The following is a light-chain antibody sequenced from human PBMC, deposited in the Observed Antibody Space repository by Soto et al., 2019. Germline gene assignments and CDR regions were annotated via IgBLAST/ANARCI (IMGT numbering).Light chain of an antibody. V-gene: IGLV2-23*02. Sequence: QSVLTQPASVSGSPGQSITISCTGTSGDVGTYNLVSWYQQHPGRAPKLIIFEVNKRPSGVSNRLSGSKSGNTASLAISGLQDDDEADYHCCSYAGRSNVVCGGGTKLTVL. CDR2: EVN. CDR1: SGDVGTYNL. CDR3: CSYAGRSNVV. J-gene: IGLJ2*01.